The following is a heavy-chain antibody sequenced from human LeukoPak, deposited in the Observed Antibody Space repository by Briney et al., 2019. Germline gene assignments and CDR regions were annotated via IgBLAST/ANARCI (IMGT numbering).Heavy chain of an antibody. CDR2: ISDGGSDT. D-gene: IGHD6-6*01. V-gene: IGHV3-23*01. Sequence: GGSLRLSCAASGFTVSSNYMSWVRQAPGKGLEWVSSISDGGSDTYYAGSVKGRLTVSRDNSKNTLYMQMNSLRAEDTAVYYCAKRVSYSNSAAYFDYWGQGTLVTVSS. CDR3: AKRVSYSNSAAYFDY. CDR1: GFTVSSNY. J-gene: IGHJ4*02.